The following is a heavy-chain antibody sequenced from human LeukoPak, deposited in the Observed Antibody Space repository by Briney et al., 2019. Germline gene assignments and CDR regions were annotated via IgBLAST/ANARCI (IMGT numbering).Heavy chain of an antibody. D-gene: IGHD6-19*01. Sequence: ASVKVSCKASGYTFTSYGISWVRQAPGQGLEWMGWISAYNGNTNYAQKRQGRVTMTTDTSTSTAYMELRSLRSDDTAVYYCARAYSSGWPSSRYYYGMDVWGQGTTVTVSS. V-gene: IGHV1-18*01. CDR2: ISAYNGNT. CDR1: GYTFTSYG. CDR3: ARAYSSGWPSSRYYYGMDV. J-gene: IGHJ6*02.